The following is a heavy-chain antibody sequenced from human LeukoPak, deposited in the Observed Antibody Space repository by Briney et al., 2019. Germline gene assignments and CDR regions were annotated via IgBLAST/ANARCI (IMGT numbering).Heavy chain of an antibody. J-gene: IGHJ6*02. CDR2: IRTKANSYAT. CDR3: SRPCPICYYGMDV. V-gene: IGHV3-73*01. Sequence: GGSLRLSCAASGFTFSGSVMNWVRQASGKGLEWVGRIRTKANSYATLYAASVKGRLTISRDDSKNTAYLQMNSLKTEDTAVYYCSRPCPICYYGMDVWGQGTTVTVSS. D-gene: IGHD3-3*02. CDR1: GFTFSGSV.